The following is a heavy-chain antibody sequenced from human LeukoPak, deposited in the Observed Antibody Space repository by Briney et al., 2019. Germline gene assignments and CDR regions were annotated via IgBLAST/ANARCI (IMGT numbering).Heavy chain of an antibody. D-gene: IGHD3-10*01. CDR3: ARGSSYYGSGSYWRIFDY. Sequence: PSETLSLTCTVSGGSISSYYWSWIRQPAGKGLEWIGRIYTSGSTNYNPSLKSRVTMSVDTSKNQFSLKLSSVTAADTAVYYCARGSSYYGSGSYWRIFDYWGQGTLVTVSS. CDR2: IYTSGST. CDR1: GGSISSYY. V-gene: IGHV4-4*07. J-gene: IGHJ4*02.